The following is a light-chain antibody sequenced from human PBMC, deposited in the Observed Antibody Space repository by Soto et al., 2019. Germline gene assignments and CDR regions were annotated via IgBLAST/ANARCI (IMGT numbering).Light chain of an antibody. Sequence: EIVLTQSPGTLSLSPGERATLSCRASQSVGSSYLAWYHQRPGQAPRLLIFGASTRAAGIPDRFSGRGSGTDFTLSISRLEPEDFAVYYCQQNVKSPSTFGQGTKLEIK. CDR1: QSVGSSY. V-gene: IGKV3-20*01. J-gene: IGKJ2*02. CDR3: QQNVKSPST. CDR2: GAS.